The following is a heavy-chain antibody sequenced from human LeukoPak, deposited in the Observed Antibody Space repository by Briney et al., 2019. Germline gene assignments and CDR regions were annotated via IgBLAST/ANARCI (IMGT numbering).Heavy chain of an antibody. CDR2: INYDGSST. CDR3: ARGYYEMDV. J-gene: IGHJ6*02. CDR1: GFTLSNYD. Sequence: GGSLRLSGAASGFTLSNYDMNWVRQVPGKGPVWVSRINYDGSSTNYADSVKGRFTISRDNAKNTLYLQMSSLRAEDTAVYFCARGYYEMDVWGQGTTVTVSS. V-gene: IGHV3-74*01.